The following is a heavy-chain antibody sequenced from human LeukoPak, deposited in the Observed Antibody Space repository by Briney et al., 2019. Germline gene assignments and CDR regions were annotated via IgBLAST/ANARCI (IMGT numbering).Heavy chain of an antibody. V-gene: IGHV6-1*01. J-gene: IGHJ4*02. Sequence: SQTLSLTCALSGDSLSSNSAAWHWIRQSPSRGLEWLVRTYYRSKWYNDYAVSVKSRITINPDTSKNQFSLQLNSVTPEDTAVYYCARDGVERELGFDYWGQGTLVTVSS. CDR3: ARDGVERELGFDY. CDR2: TYYRSKWYN. CDR1: GDSLSSNSAA. D-gene: IGHD1-26*01.